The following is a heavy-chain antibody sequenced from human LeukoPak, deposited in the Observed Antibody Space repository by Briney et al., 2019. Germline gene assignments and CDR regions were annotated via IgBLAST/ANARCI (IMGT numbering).Heavy chain of an antibody. J-gene: IGHJ5*02. CDR1: GFTFTGYY. CDR3: ASGAYGYYDSSGYYNWFDP. Sequence: GASVKVSCKASGFTFTGYYMHWVRQAPGQGLEWMGWINPNSGGTNYAQKFQGRVTMTRDTSISTAYMKLSRLKSEDTAMYYCASGAYGYYDSSGYYNWFDPSGQGTLVTVSS. D-gene: IGHD3-22*01. CDR2: INPNSGGT. V-gene: IGHV1-2*02.